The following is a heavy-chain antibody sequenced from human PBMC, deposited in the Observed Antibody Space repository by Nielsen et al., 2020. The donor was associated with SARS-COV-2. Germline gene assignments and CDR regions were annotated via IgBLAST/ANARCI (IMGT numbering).Heavy chain of an antibody. D-gene: IGHD3-22*01. CDR1: GYTFTRYY. J-gene: IGHJ4*02. V-gene: IGHV1-46*01. Sequence: ASVKVSCKVSGYTFTRYYIHWVRRAPGQGLEWMGIINPSGGSTSYAQKFQGRVTMTRDTSTSIVYMELSSLRSEDTAVYYCAREESIGYYRVFDYWGQGTLVTVSS. CDR2: INPSGGST. CDR3: AREESIGYYRVFDY.